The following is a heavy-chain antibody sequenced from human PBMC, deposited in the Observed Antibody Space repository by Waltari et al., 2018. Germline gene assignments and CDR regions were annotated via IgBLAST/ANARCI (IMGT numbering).Heavy chain of an antibody. Sequence: QVQLVESGGGVVQPGRSLRLSCAASGFTFSSYGMHWVRQAPGKGLEWVAVIASDGSNKYYADAVKGRFTISRDNSKNTLYLQMNSLRAEDTAVYYCAKARNWAYYYYGMDVWGQGTTVTVSS. J-gene: IGHJ6*02. CDR3: AKARNWAYYYYGMDV. V-gene: IGHV3-30*18. D-gene: IGHD3-16*01. CDR1: GFTFSSYG. CDR2: IASDGSNK.